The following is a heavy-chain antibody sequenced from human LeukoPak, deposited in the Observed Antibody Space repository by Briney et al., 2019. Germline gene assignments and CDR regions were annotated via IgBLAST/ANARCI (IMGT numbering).Heavy chain of an antibody. V-gene: IGHV1-46*01. J-gene: IGHJ6*03. CDR3: ARDPTSMYYMDV. CDR1: EYTFTDYY. CDR2: INPSGGST. D-gene: IGHD2-2*01. Sequence: ASVKVSCKASEYTFTDYYMHWVRQAPGQGLEWMGIINPSGGSTSYAQKFQGRVTMTRDTSTSTVYMELSSLRSEDTAVYYCARDPTSMYYMDVWGKGTRSPSP.